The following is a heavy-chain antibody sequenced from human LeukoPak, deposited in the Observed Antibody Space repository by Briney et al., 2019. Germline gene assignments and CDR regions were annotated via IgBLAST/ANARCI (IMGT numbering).Heavy chain of an antibody. V-gene: IGHV4-34*01. D-gene: IGHD3-22*01. CDR1: GGSFSGYY. J-gene: IGHJ4*02. Sequence: SETLSLTCAVYGGSFSGYYWSWIRRPPGKGLEWIGEINHSGSTNYNPSLKSRVTISVDTSKNQFSLKLSSVTAADTAVYYCVKDGYDSSGYNYFDYWGQGTLVTVSS. CDR2: INHSGST. CDR3: VKDGYDSSGYNYFDY.